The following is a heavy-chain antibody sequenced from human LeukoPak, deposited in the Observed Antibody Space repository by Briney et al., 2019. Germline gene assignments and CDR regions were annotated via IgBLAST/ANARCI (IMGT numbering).Heavy chain of an antibody. D-gene: IGHD2-2*01. CDR3: AIWRGLGHCSSTSCFRFDP. Sequence: SETLSLTXTVSGGSISSYYWSWIRQPPGKGVEWIGYIYYSGSTNYNPSLKSRVTKSVDTSKNQFSLKLSSVTAADTAVYYCAIWRGLGHCSSTSCFRFDPWGQGTLVTVSS. CDR2: IYYSGST. J-gene: IGHJ5*02. V-gene: IGHV4-59*01. CDR1: GGSISSYY.